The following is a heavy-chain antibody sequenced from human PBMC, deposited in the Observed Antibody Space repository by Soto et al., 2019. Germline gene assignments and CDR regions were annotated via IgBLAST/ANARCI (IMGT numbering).Heavy chain of an antibody. V-gene: IGHV1-8*01. D-gene: IGHD3-3*01. CDR1: GYTFTSYD. CDR3: ASGLIIFGVVAAPGYGMDA. CDR2: MNPNSGNT. Sequence: GASVKVSCKASGYTFTSYDIHWVRQAPGQGLEWIGWMNPNSGNTGYAQKFQGRVTMTRNTSISTAYMELSSLRSEDTAVYYCASGLIIFGVVAAPGYGMDAWGQGTPVTVSS. J-gene: IGHJ6*02.